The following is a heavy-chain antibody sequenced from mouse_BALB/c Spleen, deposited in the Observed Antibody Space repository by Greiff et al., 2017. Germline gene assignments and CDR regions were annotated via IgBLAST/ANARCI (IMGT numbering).Heavy chain of an antibody. CDR2: IYPGDGDT. CDR1: GYTFTSYW. J-gene: IGHJ4*01. V-gene: IGHV1-87*01. D-gene: IGHD2-13*01. CDR3: ARGGDYVRDY. Sequence: VQLQQSGAELARPGASVKLSCKASGYTFTSYWMQGVKQRPGQGLEWIGAIYPGDGDTRYTQKFKGKATLTADKSSSTAYMQLSSLASEDSAVYYCARGGDYVRDYWGQGTSVTGAS.